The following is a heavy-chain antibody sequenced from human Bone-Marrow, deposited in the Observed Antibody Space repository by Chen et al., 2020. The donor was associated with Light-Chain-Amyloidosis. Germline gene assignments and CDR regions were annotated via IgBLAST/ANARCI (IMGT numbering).Heavy chain of an antibody. D-gene: IGHD3-10*01. J-gene: IGHJ3*02. Sequence: EVQLVESGGGLVQPGGSLRLSCAALGFPFSTYWMSWVRQPPGKGLGWVANIKQDGSVIHYVDSVKGRFTVSRDNAKNSLYLQMNTLRADDTAVYYCARGDYYGYLDAFDIWGQGTMVTVSS. CDR2: IKQDGSVI. V-gene: IGHV3-7*01. CDR1: GFPFSTYW. CDR3: ARGDYYGYLDAFDI.